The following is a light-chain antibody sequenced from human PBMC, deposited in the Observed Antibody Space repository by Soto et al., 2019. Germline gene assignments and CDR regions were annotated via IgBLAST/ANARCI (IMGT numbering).Light chain of an antibody. CDR1: SSDVGSYNL. Sequence: QSALTQPASVSGSPGQSITISCTGTSSDVGSYNLVSWFQQHPGKAPKLFIYEVNRRPSGVSDRLSGSKSANTASLTISGLQAEDEADYYCFSYTSSSTRVFGGGTKLTVL. CDR2: EVN. V-gene: IGLV2-23*02. J-gene: IGLJ3*02. CDR3: FSYTSSSTRV.